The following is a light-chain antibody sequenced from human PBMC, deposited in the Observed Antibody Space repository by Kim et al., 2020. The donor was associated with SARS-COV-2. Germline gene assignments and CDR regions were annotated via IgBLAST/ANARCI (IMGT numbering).Light chain of an antibody. CDR2: DAS. V-gene: IGKV3-15*01. J-gene: IGKJ4*01. CDR1: QSVRSN. CDR3: QQYTNRLLT. Sequence: VSPGERATLSCRAGQSVRSNLAWYQQKPGQAPRLLIYDASTRATGIPARFSGSGSGTEFTLTISSLQSEDFAVYYCQQYTNRLLTFGGGTKVDIK.